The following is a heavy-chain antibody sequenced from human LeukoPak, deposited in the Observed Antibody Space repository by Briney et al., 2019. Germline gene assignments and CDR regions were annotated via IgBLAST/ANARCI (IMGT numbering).Heavy chain of an antibody. CDR3: VREAGYCAPVCVKTNWFDP. CDR2: ISNGKT. J-gene: IGHJ5*02. Sequence: PGGSLRLSCAASGFPFSSHAMSWARQPPGKELEWVAAISNGKTYYADSVRGRFAISRDDSTNTVYLHMNSLRDEDTALYHCVREAGYCAPVCVKTNWFDPWGQGTLVTVSS. CDR1: GFPFSSHA. V-gene: IGHV3-23*01. D-gene: IGHD2-15*01.